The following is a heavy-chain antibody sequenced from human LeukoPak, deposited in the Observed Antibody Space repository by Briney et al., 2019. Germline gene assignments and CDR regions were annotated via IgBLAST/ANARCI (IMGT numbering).Heavy chain of an antibody. V-gene: IGHV3-74*01. CDR1: GFTFSSYW. CDR2: IKTDGSST. D-gene: IGHD3-3*01. J-gene: IGHJ5*02. CDR3: ARDYLTNDFWSGFWYL. Sequence: GGSLRLSCAASGFTFSSYWMHWVRQAPGKGLVWVSHIKTDGSSTNYAESVKGRFTISRDNAKNTVYLQMNSLRAEDTAVYYCARDYLTNDFWSGFWYLWGQGTLVTVSS.